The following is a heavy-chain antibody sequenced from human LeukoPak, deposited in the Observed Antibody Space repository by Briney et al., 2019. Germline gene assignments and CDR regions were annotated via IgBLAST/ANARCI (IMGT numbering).Heavy chain of an antibody. CDR2: IYPGDSDT. D-gene: IGHD1-20*01. CDR3: ARRINGMFYLDY. Sequence: GESLQISCKGSGYSFTSYWIGWVRQMAGKGLEWMGIIYPGDSDTRYSPSFQGQVIISADKSISTAYLQWSSLKASDTAMYYCARRINGMFYLDYWGQGTLVTASS. J-gene: IGHJ4*02. V-gene: IGHV5-51*01. CDR1: GYSFTSYW.